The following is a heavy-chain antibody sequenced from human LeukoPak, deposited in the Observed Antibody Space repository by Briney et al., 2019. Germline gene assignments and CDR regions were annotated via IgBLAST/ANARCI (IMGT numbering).Heavy chain of an antibody. Sequence: SVKVSCKASGGTFSSYAISWVRQAPGQGLEWMGRIIPILGIANYAQKFQGRVTITADKSTSTAYMELSSLRSDDTAVYYCARDQEYDSSGYPSFDPWGQGTLVTVSS. CDR1: GGTFSSYA. CDR2: IIPILGIA. V-gene: IGHV1-69*04. CDR3: ARDQEYDSSGYPSFDP. D-gene: IGHD3-22*01. J-gene: IGHJ5*02.